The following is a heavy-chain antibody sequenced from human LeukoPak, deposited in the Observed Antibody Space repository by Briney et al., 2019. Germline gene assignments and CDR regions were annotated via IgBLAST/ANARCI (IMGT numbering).Heavy chain of an antibody. J-gene: IGHJ3*02. V-gene: IGHV1-18*01. CDR2: ISAYNGNT. D-gene: IGHD3-10*01. CDR1: GYTFTSYG. Sequence: ASVKVSCKASGYTFTSYGIRWVRQAPGQGLEWMGWISAYNGNTNYAQKLQGRVTMTTDTSTSTAYMELRSLRSDDTAVYYCETLPGPTGAFDIWGQGTMVTASS. CDR3: ETLPGPTGAFDI.